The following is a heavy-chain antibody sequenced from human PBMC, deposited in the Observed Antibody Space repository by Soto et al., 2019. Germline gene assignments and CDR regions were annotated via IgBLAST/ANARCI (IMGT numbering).Heavy chain of an antibody. CDR2: ITRTDST. CDR3: ARESEDLSSNLDY. J-gene: IGHJ4*02. Sequence: EVQLLESGGGLVQPGGSLRLSCTASGFTFSNYAMSWVRQAPGKGLEWVSAITRTDSTYYADSVKGRFTISRDNSRNTLYLQMNSLGAEDAALYYCARESEDLSSNLDYWGQGTLVTVSS. V-gene: IGHV3-23*01. CDR1: GFTFSNYA.